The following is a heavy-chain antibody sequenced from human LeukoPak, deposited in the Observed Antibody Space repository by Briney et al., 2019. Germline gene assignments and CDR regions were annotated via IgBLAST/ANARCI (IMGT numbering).Heavy chain of an antibody. D-gene: IGHD1-14*01. J-gene: IGHJ4*02. CDR3: ARGVEPLAANTLAY. V-gene: IGHV3-53*01. Sequence: GGSLRLSCAASGFTVITNDMTWVRQAPGKGLEWVSVLYSDGNTKYADSVQGRFTISRDNSKNTLYLEMNSLSPDDTAVYYCARGVEPLAANTLAYWGQGTLDTVYS. CDR2: LYSDGNT. CDR1: GFTVITND.